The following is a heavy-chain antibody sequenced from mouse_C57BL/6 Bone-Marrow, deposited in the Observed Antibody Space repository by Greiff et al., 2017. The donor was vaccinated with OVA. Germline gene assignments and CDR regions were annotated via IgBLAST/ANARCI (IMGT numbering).Heavy chain of an antibody. J-gene: IGHJ4*01. CDR2: IDPSDSYT. CDR3: AREGVIGNYAMDY. V-gene: IGHV1-69*01. D-gene: IGHD2-14*01. CDR1: GYTFTSYW. Sequence: QVQLQQPGAELVMPGASVKLSCKASGYTFTSYWMHWVKQRPGQGLKWIGEIDPSDSYTNYNQKFKGKSTLTVDKSSSTAYMQLSSLTSEDSAVYYCAREGVIGNYAMDYWGQGTSVTVSS.